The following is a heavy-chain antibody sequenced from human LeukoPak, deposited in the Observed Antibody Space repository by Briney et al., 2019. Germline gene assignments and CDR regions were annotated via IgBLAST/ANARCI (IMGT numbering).Heavy chain of an antibody. J-gene: IGHJ4*02. CDR3: ARGTTIFRVVIIASY. V-gene: IGHV1-69*02. D-gene: IGHD3-3*01. Sequence: GASVKVSCKASGGTFSSYTISWVRQAPGQGLEWMGRIIPILGIANYAQKFQGRVTITADKSTSTAYMELSSLRSEDTAVYYCARGTTIFRVVIIASYWGQGTLVTVSS. CDR2: IIPILGIA. CDR1: GGTFSSYT.